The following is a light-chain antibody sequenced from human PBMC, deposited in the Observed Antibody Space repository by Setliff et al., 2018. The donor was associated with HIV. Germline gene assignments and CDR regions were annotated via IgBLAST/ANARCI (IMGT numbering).Light chain of an antibody. CDR1: SSDVGSYNF. CDR3: CSYAGSSIFYV. Sequence: QSALPQPASVSGSPGQSITISCTGTSSDVGSYNFVSWYQQHPGKAPKLMIYEVSKRPSGDSDRFSGSKSGNTASLTISGLQADDEADYYCCSYAGSSIFYVFGSGTNVTVL. CDR2: EVS. V-gene: IGLV2-23*02. J-gene: IGLJ1*01.